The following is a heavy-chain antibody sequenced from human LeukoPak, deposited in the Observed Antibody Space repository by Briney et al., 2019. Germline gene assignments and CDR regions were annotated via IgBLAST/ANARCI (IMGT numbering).Heavy chain of an antibody. Sequence: SETLSLTCAVYGGSFSGYYWTWIRQSPGKGLEWIGEIDHSGSTDYNPSLKSRVTISVDTSKSQFSLNLRSVTAADTAVYYCGRWMATAMVRGMDVWGQGTTVTVSS. CDR3: GRWMATAMVRGMDV. CDR1: GGSFSGYY. V-gene: IGHV4-34*01. CDR2: IDHSGST. D-gene: IGHD5-18*01. J-gene: IGHJ6*02.